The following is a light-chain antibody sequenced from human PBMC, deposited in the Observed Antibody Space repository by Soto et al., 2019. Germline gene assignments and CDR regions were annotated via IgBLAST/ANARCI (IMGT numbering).Light chain of an antibody. CDR1: SGSIASNY. Sequence: NFMLTQPHSVSESPAKTVTISCTRSSGSIASNYVQWYQQRPGSAPTTVIYEDNQRPSGVPDRFSGSIDSSSNSASLTISGLKTEDEADYYCQSYDSSNLAVFGGGTQLTVL. CDR3: QSYDSSNLAV. CDR2: EDN. V-gene: IGLV6-57*03. J-gene: IGLJ7*01.